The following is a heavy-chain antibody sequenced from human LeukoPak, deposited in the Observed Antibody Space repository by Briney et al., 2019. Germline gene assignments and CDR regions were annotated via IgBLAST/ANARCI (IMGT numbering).Heavy chain of an antibody. J-gene: IGHJ5*02. Sequence: SETLSLTCAVSGGSISSSIWWSWVRQPPGKGLEWIGEIYHSGSTNYNSSLKSRVTISVDKSKNQFSLKLSSVTAADTAVYYCARCYYDSSGYLNWFDPWGQGTLVTVSS. V-gene: IGHV4-4*02. CDR3: ARCYYDSSGYLNWFDP. CDR1: GGSISSSIW. CDR2: IYHSGST. D-gene: IGHD3-22*01.